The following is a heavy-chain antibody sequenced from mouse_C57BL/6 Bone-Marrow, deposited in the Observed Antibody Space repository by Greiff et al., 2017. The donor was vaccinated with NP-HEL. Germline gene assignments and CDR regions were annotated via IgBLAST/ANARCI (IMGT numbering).Heavy chain of an antibody. CDR2: ISDGGSYT. Sequence: EVKLVESGGGLVKPGGSLKLSCAASGFTFSSYAMSWVRQTPEKRLEWVATISDGGSYTYYPDNVKGRFTISRDNAKNNLYLQMSHLKSEDTAMYYCARDTGGIYYEYDERFAYWGQGTLVTVSA. D-gene: IGHD2-4*01. CDR1: GFTFSSYA. CDR3: ARDTGGIYYEYDERFAY. V-gene: IGHV5-4*01. J-gene: IGHJ3*01.